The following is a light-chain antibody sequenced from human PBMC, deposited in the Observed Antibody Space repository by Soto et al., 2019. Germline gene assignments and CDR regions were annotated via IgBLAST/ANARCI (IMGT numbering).Light chain of an antibody. CDR2: GAS. V-gene: IGKV3-20*01. J-gene: IGKJ5*01. CDR1: QSVSSSY. CDR3: QQYGSSPPFT. Sequence: EIVLTQSPGTLSLSPGERATLSCRASQSVSSSYLAWYQQKPGQAPRLLIYGASSRATGIPERFSGSGSGTDFTLTISRLEPEDLAVYYCQQYGSSPPFTFGQGTRLEIK.